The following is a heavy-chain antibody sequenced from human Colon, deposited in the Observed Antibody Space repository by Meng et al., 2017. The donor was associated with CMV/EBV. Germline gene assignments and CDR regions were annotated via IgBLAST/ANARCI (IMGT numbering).Heavy chain of an antibody. CDR1: GYDFAAFY. CDR3: ARRPYCTNGVCYSSNDY. V-gene: IGHV1-2*02. CDR2: VNPKSGDT. Sequence: ASVQVSCKASGYDFAAFYLHWVRQAPGQGLEWMGGVNPKSGDTHYAQKFQGRITMTRDTSLNTTYMELSSLRSDDTAIYFCARRPYCTNGVCYSSNDYWGQGTLVTVSS. J-gene: IGHJ4*02. D-gene: IGHD2-8*01.